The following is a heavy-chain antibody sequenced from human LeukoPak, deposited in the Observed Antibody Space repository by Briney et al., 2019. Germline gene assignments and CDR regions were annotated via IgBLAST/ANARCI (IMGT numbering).Heavy chain of an antibody. D-gene: IGHD6-13*01. CDR1: RFTLNTYA. CDR2: ISGSADST. Sequence: PGGSLRLSRVASRFTLNTYAMSWVRPAPGRGVAGVSGISGSADSTYYADSVKGWFTISRDNSKNPLYLQMNSLRVEDTAVYYCAKKSSSWYEHADYWGQGTLVTVSS. V-gene: IGHV3-23*01. J-gene: IGHJ4*02. CDR3: AKKSSSWYEHADY.